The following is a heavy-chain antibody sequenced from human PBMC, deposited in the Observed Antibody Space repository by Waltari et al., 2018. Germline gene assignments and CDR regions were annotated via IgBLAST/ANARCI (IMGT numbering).Heavy chain of an antibody. J-gene: IGHJ5*02. CDR3: AKEDFGGVDH. CDR1: GFTFNNYA. D-gene: IGHD3-16*01. V-gene: IGHV3-23*03. Sequence: EVQLLESGGGLVQPGGSLRLCCAACGFTFNNYAKSWVRQAPGKGLECVSVIYSGGTTDYADSVKGRFTISRDNSKNTLYLQMNSLRPEDTAVYHCAKEDFGGVDHWGQGTLVTVSS. CDR2: VIYSGGTT.